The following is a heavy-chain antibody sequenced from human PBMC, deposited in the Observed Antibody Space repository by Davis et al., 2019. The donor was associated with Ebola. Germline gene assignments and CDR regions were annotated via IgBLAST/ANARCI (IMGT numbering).Heavy chain of an antibody. V-gene: IGHV4-59*12. Sequence: PSETLSLTCTVSGGSISSYYWSWIRQPPGKGLEWIGYIYYSGSTNYNPSLKSRVTISVDTSKNQFSLKLSSVTAADTAVYYCARGSVYPDSSGNGVDYWGQGTLVTVSS. CDR2: IYYSGST. CDR3: ARGSVYPDSSGNGVDY. D-gene: IGHD3-22*01. CDR1: GGSISSYY. J-gene: IGHJ4*02.